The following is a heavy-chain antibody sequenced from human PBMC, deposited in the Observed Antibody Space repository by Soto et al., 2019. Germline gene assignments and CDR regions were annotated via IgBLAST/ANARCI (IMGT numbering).Heavy chain of an antibody. J-gene: IGHJ5*01. V-gene: IGHV3-74*01. CDR1: GFTLNNYW. CDR2: INIDGRST. D-gene: IGHD3-16*01. Sequence: EVLLVESGGGVVQPGGSLRLSCAASGFTLNNYWMHWVRQAPGKGLEWVSRINIDGRSTTYADSVKGRFSISRDDAKNTLFLQMNSLRAEDTALYYCSRDWLRNRWYYFDSWGQGTLVTVSS. CDR3: SRDWLRNRWYYFDS.